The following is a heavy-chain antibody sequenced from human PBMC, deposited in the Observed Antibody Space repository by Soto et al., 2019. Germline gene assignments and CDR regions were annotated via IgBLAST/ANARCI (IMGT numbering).Heavy chain of an antibody. J-gene: IGHJ4*02. CDR3: ARIRNILTGYPGRFDY. V-gene: IGHV4-59*01. CDR2: IYYSGST. CDR1: GGSISSYY. Sequence: QVQLQESGPGLVKPSETLSLTCTVSGGSISSYYWSWIRQPPGKGLEWIGYIYYSGSTNYNPSLRSRVTISVDTSKNQFSLKLSSVTAADTAVYYCARIRNILTGYPGRFDYWGQGTLVTVSS. D-gene: IGHD3-9*01.